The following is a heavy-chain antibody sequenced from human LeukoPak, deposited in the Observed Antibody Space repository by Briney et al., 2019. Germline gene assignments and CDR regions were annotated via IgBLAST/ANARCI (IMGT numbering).Heavy chain of an antibody. CDR1: GFTFSNYW. D-gene: IGHD3-22*01. CDR2: INSDGRST. V-gene: IGHV3-74*01. J-gene: IGHJ4*02. Sequence: GGSLRLSCAASGFTFSNYWMHWVRQAPGKGLVWVSRINSDGRSTSYADSVKGRFTIARDNAKNTLYLQMNSLRAEDTAVYYCARGYYDSSGYYLIDYWGQGTLVTVSS. CDR3: ARGYYDSSGYYLIDY.